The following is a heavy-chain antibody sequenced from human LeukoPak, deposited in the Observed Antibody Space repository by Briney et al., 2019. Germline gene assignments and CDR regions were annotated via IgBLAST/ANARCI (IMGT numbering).Heavy chain of an antibody. CDR1: GFTFSSYS. CDR3: ARDREWFGPHYFDY. D-gene: IGHD3-10*01. J-gene: IGHJ4*02. CDR2: ISRSSSYI. V-gene: IGHV3-21*01. Sequence: GGSLRLSCAASGFTFSSYSMNWVRQAPGKGLEWVSSISRSSSYIYYADSVKGRFTISRDNAKNSLYLQMNSLRAEDTAVYYCARDREWFGPHYFDYWGQGTLVTVSS.